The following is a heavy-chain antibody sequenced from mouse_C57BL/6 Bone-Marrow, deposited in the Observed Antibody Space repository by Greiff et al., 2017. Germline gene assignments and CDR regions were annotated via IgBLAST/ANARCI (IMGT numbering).Heavy chain of an antibody. Sequence: VQLQQSGPELVKPGASVKISCKASGYSFTSYYIHWVKQRPGQGLEWIGWIYPGSGNTKYNEKFKGKATLTADTSSSTAYMQLSSLTSEDSAVYYCARESYYEYAMDYWGQGTSVTVSS. CDR3: ARESYYEYAMDY. CDR2: IYPGSGNT. D-gene: IGHD1-1*01. J-gene: IGHJ4*01. V-gene: IGHV1-66*01. CDR1: GYSFTSYY.